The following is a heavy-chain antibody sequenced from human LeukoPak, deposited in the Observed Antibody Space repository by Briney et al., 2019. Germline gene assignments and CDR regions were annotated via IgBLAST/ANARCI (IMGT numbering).Heavy chain of an antibody. V-gene: IGHV3-48*03. D-gene: IGHD3-9*01. CDR3: ARDLQYYDILTGYPFYYYYYGMDV. CDR1: GFPFSRYE. Sequence: PGGSLRLPCAASGFPFSRYEMNWLRQAPGKGLEWVSYISSSGSTIYYADSVKGRFTISRDNAKNSLYLQMNSLRAEDTAVYYCARDLQYYDILTGYPFYYYYYGMDVWGQGTTVTVSS. CDR2: ISSSGSTI. J-gene: IGHJ6*02.